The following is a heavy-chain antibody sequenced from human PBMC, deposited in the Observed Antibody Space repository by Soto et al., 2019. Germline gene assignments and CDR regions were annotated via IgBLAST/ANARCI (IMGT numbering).Heavy chain of an antibody. Sequence: EVQLVESGGGLVKPGGSLRLSCAASGFTFSSYSMNWVRQAPGKGLEWVSSISSSSSYIYYADSVKGRFTISRDNAKNALHLQMNSLRAEDTAVYYCAREAGYCSGGSCYSFGYWGQGTLVTVSS. D-gene: IGHD2-15*01. CDR2: ISSSSSYI. V-gene: IGHV3-21*01. J-gene: IGHJ4*02. CDR1: GFTFSSYS. CDR3: AREAGYCSGGSCYSFGY.